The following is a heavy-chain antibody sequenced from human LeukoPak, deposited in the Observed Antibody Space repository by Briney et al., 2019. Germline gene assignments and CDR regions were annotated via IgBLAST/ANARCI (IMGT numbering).Heavy chain of an antibody. CDR1: GFTFSSYA. D-gene: IGHD3-22*01. CDR2: ISGSGGST. J-gene: IGHJ4*02. V-gene: IGHV3-23*01. CDR3: ARDEYYYDSSGYSYYFDY. Sequence: GGSLRLSCAASGFTFSSYAMSWVRQAPGKGLEWVSAISGSGGSTYYADSVKGRFTISRDNSKNTLYLQMNSLRAEDTAVYYCARDEYYYDSSGYSYYFDYWGQGTLVTVSS.